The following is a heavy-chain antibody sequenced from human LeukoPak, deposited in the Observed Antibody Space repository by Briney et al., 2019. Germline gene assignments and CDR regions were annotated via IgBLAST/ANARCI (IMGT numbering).Heavy chain of an antibody. CDR3: ARGVSFSGDAFDI. CDR1: GGSISSGGYS. D-gene: IGHD1-26*01. CDR2: IYYSGST. Sequence: SETLSLTCTVSGGSISSGGYSWSWIRQHPGKGLEWIGYIYYSGSTYYNPSLKSRVTISVDTSKNQFSLKLSSVTAADRAVYYCARGVSFSGDAFDIWGQGTMVTVSS. V-gene: IGHV4-31*03. J-gene: IGHJ3*02.